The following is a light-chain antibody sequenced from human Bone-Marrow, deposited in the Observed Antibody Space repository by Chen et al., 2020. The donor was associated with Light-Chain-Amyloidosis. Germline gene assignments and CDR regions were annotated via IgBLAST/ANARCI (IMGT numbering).Light chain of an antibody. CDR3: QQYGTSPLT. CDR2: GSS. CDR1: QTISSNY. J-gene: IGKJ4*01. Sequence: EIVLTQSPGTLSLPPGEGANRSCRASQTISSNYLTWYQQKFGQAPRLLIYGSSSRATGIPDRFTGSGSGTDFTLTINRLEPEDFAMYYCQQYGTSPLTFGGGTKVEIK. V-gene: IGKV3-20*01.